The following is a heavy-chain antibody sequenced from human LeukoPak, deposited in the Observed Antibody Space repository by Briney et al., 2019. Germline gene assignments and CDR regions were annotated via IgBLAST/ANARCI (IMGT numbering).Heavy chain of an antibody. Sequence: PSETLSLTCTVSGGSISSSSYYWGWIRQPPGKGLEWIGIIYYSGTTYYTPSLKSRVTISVDTSKNRFSLKLSSVTAADTAMYYCARHMRWYPDYWGQGTLVTVSS. CDR2: IYYSGTT. CDR1: GGSISSSSYY. J-gene: IGHJ4*02. V-gene: IGHV4-39*01. D-gene: IGHD2-15*01. CDR3: ARHMRWYPDY.